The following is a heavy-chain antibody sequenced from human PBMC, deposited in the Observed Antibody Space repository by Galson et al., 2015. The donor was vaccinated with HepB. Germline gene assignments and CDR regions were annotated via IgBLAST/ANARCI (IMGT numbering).Heavy chain of an antibody. J-gene: IGHJ5*02. V-gene: IGHV4-4*07. CDR3: ARGGSRGSGTHCFDP. Sequence: LSLTCTVSGGSTSSFYWSWIRQPAGKGLEWIGRIYSSGNTNYNPSLKSRVTMSVDTSKNQFSLKLSSVTAADTAVYYCARGGSRGSGTHCFDPWGQGTLVTVSS. CDR1: GGSTSSFY. D-gene: IGHD3-10*01. CDR2: IYSSGNT.